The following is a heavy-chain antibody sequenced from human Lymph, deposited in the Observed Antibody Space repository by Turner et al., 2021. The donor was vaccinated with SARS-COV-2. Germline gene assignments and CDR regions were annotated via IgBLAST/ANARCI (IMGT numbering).Heavy chain of an antibody. Sequence: EVQLVESGGGVVQPGGSLRLSCAAPGFTFDDYAMHWCRQAPGKGLEWVSLISGDGGSTYYADSVKGRFTISRDDSKNSLYLQINSLRTEDTALYYCAKEGLSGRRLQFVPYFAYWGQGTLVSVSS. V-gene: IGHV3-43*02. D-gene: IGHD5-12*01. CDR3: AKEGLSGRRLQFVPYFAY. CDR2: ISGDGGST. CDR1: GFTFDDYA. J-gene: IGHJ4*02.